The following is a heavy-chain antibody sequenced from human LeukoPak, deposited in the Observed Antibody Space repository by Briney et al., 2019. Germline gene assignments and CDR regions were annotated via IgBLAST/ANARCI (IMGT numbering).Heavy chain of an antibody. Sequence: SETLSLTCTVSGGSISSYYWSWIRQPPGKGLEWIGYIYYSGSTNYNPPLKSRVTISVDTSKNQFSLKLSSVTAADTAVYYCARARGPRRSFDYWGQGTLVTVSS. CDR3: ARARGPRRSFDY. J-gene: IGHJ4*02. CDR2: IYYSGST. V-gene: IGHV4-59*01. CDR1: GGSISSYY. D-gene: IGHD3-10*01.